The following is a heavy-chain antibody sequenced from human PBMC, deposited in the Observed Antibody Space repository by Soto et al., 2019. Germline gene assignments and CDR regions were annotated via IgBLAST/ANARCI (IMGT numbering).Heavy chain of an antibody. J-gene: IGHJ2*01. Sequence: EVQLLESGGGLVQPGGSLRLSCAASGFTFISYAMNWVRQAPGKGLQWVAAISGGGDATFYADSMKGRFTISRDNSRNTVSLQMNSLGADDTAVYYCARKVPGSTTRPDYWYFDLWGRGTLVTVSS. D-gene: IGHD3-10*01. CDR1: GFTFISYA. CDR2: ISGGGDAT. V-gene: IGHV3-23*01. CDR3: ARKVPGSTTRPDYWYFDL.